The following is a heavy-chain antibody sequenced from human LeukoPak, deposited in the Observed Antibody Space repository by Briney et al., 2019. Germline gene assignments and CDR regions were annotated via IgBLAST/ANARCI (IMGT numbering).Heavy chain of an antibody. V-gene: IGHV1-18*01. CDR2: ISAYNGNT. J-gene: IGHJ3*02. Sequence: GASVKVSCKASGYTFTSYGISWVRQAPGQGLEWMGWISAYNGNTNYAQKLQGRVTMTTDTSTSTAYMELRSLRSDDTAVYYCARAVCYYDSSGGRDAFDIWGQGTMVTVSS. CDR1: GYTFTSYG. CDR3: ARAVCYYDSSGGRDAFDI. D-gene: IGHD3-22*01.